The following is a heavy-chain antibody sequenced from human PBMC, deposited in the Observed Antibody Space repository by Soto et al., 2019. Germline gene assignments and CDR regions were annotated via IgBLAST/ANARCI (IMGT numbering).Heavy chain of an antibody. J-gene: IGHJ4*02. D-gene: IGHD7-27*01. Sequence: QVQLVQSGAEVKKPGASVKVSCKASGYTFTSYDINWVRQATGQGFEWMGWMNPNSGNTGHAQKFQGRVTMTRDTFITTAYMELSSLRSEDTAVYCCARSPRNWGFDYWGLGTLVTVSS. V-gene: IGHV1-8*01. CDR1: GYTFTSYD. CDR2: MNPNSGNT. CDR3: ARSPRNWGFDY.